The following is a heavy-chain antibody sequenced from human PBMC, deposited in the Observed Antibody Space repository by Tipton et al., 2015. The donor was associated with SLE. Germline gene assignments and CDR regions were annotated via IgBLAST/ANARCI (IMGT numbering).Heavy chain of an antibody. D-gene: IGHD3-10*01. CDR2: IYHSGST. Sequence: TLSLTCTVSGYSISSGYYWGWIRQPPGKGLEWIGGIYHSGSTYYNPSLKSRVTISVDTSKNQFSLKLSSVTAADTAVYYCARDPGGFGDYWGQGSVVTVSS. CDR3: ARDPGGFGDY. J-gene: IGHJ4*02. V-gene: IGHV4-38-2*02. CDR1: GYSISSGYY.